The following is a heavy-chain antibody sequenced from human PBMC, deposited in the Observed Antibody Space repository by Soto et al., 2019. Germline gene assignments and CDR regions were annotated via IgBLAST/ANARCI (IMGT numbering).Heavy chain of an antibody. CDR3: AKGLLAIVGTTLPRDAFNI. J-gene: IGHJ3*02. Sequence: QTGGSLRFSCAASGFSFTTYVMHWVRQAPGKGLEWVAVISHDGSYKYYGDAVKGRFTISRDTSKNAVYLEMNSLRPEDTAVYYCAKGLLAIVGTTLPRDAFNIWGQGTMVTVS. CDR1: GFSFTTYV. CDR2: ISHDGSYK. V-gene: IGHV3-30*18. D-gene: IGHD1-26*01.